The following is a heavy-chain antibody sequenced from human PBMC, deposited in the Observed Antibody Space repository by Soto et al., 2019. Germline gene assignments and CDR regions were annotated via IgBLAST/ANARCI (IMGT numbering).Heavy chain of an antibody. CDR2: ISGDGNNA. J-gene: IGHJ4*02. CDR3: VRNRGPFLRDGLDY. V-gene: IGHV3-74*01. Sequence: EVQLVESGGGLVQPGGSLRISCAASGFTFSSFWMHWVRQAPGKGLVWVSRISGDGNNAVYADSVKGRFTVSRDNGQNTLDLQMNSLTSDDTALYYCVRNRGPFLRDGLDYWGLGILVTVSS. CDR1: GFTFSSFW. D-gene: IGHD3-10*01.